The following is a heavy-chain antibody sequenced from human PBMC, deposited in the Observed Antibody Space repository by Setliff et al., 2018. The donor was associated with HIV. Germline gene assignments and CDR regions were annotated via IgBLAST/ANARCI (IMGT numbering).Heavy chain of an antibody. V-gene: IGHV4-61*09. D-gene: IGHD4-17*01. CDR2: IYTSGST. Sequence: PSETLSLTCTVSGGSISSGSYYWSWIRQPAGKGLEWIGHIYTSGSTNYNPSLKSRVTISVDTSKNQFSLKLSSVTAADTAVYYCARVGHGDYGDAFDIWGQGTMVTVSS. J-gene: IGHJ3*02. CDR1: GGSISSGSYY. CDR3: ARVGHGDYGDAFDI.